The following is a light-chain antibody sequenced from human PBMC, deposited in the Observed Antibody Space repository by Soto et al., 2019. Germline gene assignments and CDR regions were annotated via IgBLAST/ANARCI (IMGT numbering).Light chain of an antibody. V-gene: IGLV7-43*01. CDR2: STT. CDR1: TGAVTNDYY. J-gene: IGLJ3*02. CDR3: LLYYDRLWV. Sequence: QTVVTQEPSLTVSPGGTVTLTCGSSTGAVTNDYYPNWFQQKPGQPPRALIYSTTKTHSWTPARFSASLLGGKAALTLSGVQPEDEADYYCLLYYDRLWVFGGGTKLTVL.